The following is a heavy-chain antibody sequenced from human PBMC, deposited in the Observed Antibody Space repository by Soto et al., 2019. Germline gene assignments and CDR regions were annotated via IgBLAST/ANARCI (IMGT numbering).Heavy chain of an antibody. CDR1: GFTFSSYG. J-gene: IGHJ6*02. D-gene: IGHD4-4*01. V-gene: IGHV3-30*03. CDR3: ATVTTSRDYYYGMDV. CDR2: ISYDGSNK. Sequence: GGSLRLSCAASGFTFSSYGMHWVRQAPGKGLEWVAVISYDGSNKYYADSVKGQVTISADKSISTAYLQWSSLKASDTAMYYCATVTTSRDYYYGMDVWGQGTTVTVSS.